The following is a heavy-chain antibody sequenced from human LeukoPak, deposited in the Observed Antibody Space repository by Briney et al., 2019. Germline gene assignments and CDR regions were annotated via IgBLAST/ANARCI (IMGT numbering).Heavy chain of an antibody. CDR3: ARTYCSSTSCYNDYYYGMDV. J-gene: IGHJ6*02. V-gene: IGHV3-21*01. CDR1: GLTFSSYS. D-gene: IGHD2-2*02. CDR2: ISSSSSYI. Sequence: PGGSLRLSCAASGLTFSSYSMNWVRQAPGKGLEWVSSISSSSSYIYYADSVKGRFTISRDNAKNSLYLQMNSLRAEDTAVYYCARTYCSSTSCYNDYYYGMDVWGQGTTVTVSS.